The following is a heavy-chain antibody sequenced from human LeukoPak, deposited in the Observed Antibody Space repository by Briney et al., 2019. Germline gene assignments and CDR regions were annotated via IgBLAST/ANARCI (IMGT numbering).Heavy chain of an antibody. V-gene: IGHV4-30-4*01. CDR2: IYYRGST. CDR1: GDSIKSGDNY. CDR3: ARGSYYYDSTGYYFDY. D-gene: IGHD3-22*01. Sequence: SQTLSLTCTVSGDSIKSGDNYWSWVRQSPGTGLEWIGYIYYRGSTSYNPSLKSRITLSVDTSKNQFSLTLSSVTAADTAVYYCARGSYYYDSTGYYFDYWGQGTLVSVSS. J-gene: IGHJ4*02.